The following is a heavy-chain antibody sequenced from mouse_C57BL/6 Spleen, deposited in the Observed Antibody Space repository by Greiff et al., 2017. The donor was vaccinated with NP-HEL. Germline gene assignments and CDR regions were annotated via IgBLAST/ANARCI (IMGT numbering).Heavy chain of an antibody. CDR1: GYTFTDYE. J-gene: IGHJ2*01. Sequence: QVQLQQSGAELVRPGASVTLSCKASGYTFTDYEMHWVKQTPVHGLEWIGAIDPETGGTAYNQKFKGKAILTADKSSSTAYMELRSLTSEDSAVYYCTGDYGTNFDYWGQGTTLTVSS. V-gene: IGHV1-15*01. D-gene: IGHD1-1*01. CDR2: IDPETGGT. CDR3: TGDYGTNFDY.